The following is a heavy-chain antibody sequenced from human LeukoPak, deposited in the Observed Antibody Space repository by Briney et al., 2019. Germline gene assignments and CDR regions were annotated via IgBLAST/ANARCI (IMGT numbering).Heavy chain of an antibody. V-gene: IGHV3-20*04. Sequence: GGSLRLSCAASGFTFDDYGMNWVRQAPGKGLEWVSGINWNGGSTGYGDSVKGRFTISRDNAKNSLYLQMNSLRAEDTAVYYCARDSSGYYYYSYYYYYMDVWGKGTTVTVSS. CDR3: ARDSSGYYYYSYYYYYMDV. J-gene: IGHJ6*03. CDR2: INWNGGST. CDR1: GFTFDDYG. D-gene: IGHD3-22*01.